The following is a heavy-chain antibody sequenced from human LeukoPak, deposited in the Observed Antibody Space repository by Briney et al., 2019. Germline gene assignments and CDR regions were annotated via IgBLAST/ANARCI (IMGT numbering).Heavy chain of an antibody. CDR2: ISGSSGST. J-gene: IGHJ3*01. D-gene: IGHD2-15*01. V-gene: IGHV3-23*01. CDR1: GFAFSRND. Sequence: GGSLRLSCAASGFAFSRNDMFWVRQAPGKGLEWVSSISGSSGSTYYADSVRGRFTISRDNSKNTVFLQMNSLRAEDTAIYYCAKGGPGAFDFWGQGTMVTVSS. CDR3: AKGGPGAFDF.